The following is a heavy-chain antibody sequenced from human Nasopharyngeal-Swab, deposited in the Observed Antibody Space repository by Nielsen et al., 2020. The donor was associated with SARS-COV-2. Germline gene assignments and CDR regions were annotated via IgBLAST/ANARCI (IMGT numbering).Heavy chain of an antibody. CDR1: GFTVSTYW. CDR3: IRNSYSGSYGAFDI. Sequence: GGSLRLSCAASGFTVSTYWMHWVRQAPGKGPVWIARLSTDGRSTDYADSVKGRFTISRDDAKNTLYVQMNSLRVEGTAVYYCIRNSYSGSYGAFDIWGQGTMVTVSS. D-gene: IGHD1-26*01. V-gene: IGHV3-74*01. CDR2: LSTDGRST. J-gene: IGHJ3*02.